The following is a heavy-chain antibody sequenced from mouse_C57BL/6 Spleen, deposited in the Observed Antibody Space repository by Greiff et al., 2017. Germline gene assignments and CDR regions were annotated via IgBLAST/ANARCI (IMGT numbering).Heavy chain of an antibody. CDR3: ARDPYYSNLSFAD. CDR1: GFTFSSYA. V-gene: IGHV5-4*01. D-gene: IGHD2-5*01. Sequence: EVQLMESGGGLVKPGGSLKLSCAASGFTFSSYAMSWVRQTPEKRLEWVATISDGGSYTYYPDNVKGRFTLSRDNAKNKLYLQMSHLKSEDTAMYYGARDPYYSNLSFADWGQGTLVTVSA. CDR2: ISDGGSYT. J-gene: IGHJ3*01.